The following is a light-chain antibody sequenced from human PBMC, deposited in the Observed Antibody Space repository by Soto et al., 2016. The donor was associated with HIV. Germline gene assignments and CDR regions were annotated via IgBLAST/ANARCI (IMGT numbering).Light chain of an antibody. CDR2: LGS. Sequence: DIVMTQSPLSLPVTPGEPASISCRSSQSLLHSNGYNYLDWYLQKPGQSPQLLIYLGSKRASGVPDRFSGSGSGTDFTLNNFYPREAEDVGVYYCMQPLQTPLTFGGGTKVEIK. CDR1: QSLLHSNGYNY. V-gene: IGKV2-28*01. CDR3: MQPLQTPLT. J-gene: IGKJ4*01.